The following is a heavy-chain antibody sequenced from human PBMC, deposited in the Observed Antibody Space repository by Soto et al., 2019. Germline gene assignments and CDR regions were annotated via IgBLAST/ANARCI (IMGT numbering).Heavy chain of an antibody. V-gene: IGHV4-38-2*02. CDR3: AREDYYDSSGYYYFFDY. J-gene: IGHJ4*02. Sequence: SETLSLTCAVSGYSISSGYYWGWIRQPPGKGLEWIGSIFHSGSTYCNPSLKSRVTISVETSMNHLFLRLSSVTAADTAVYYCAREDYYDSSGYYYFFDYWGQGTLVTVSS. CDR1: GYSISSGYY. CDR2: IFHSGST. D-gene: IGHD3-22*01.